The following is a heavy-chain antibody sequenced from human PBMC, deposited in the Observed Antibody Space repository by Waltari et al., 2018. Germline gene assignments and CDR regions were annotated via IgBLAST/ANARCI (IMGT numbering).Heavy chain of an antibody. CDR3: ARDYCSSTSCYNLDY. D-gene: IGHD2-2*02. CDR2: IYTSGST. J-gene: IGHJ4*02. Sequence: QVQLQESGPGLVKPSETLSLTCTVSGGSISSYYWSWIRQPAGKGLEWIGRIYTSGSTNYSPSPKSRVTMSVDTSKNQFSLKLSSVTAADTAVYYCARDYCSSTSCYNLDYWGQGTLVTVSS. V-gene: IGHV4-4*07. CDR1: GGSISSYY.